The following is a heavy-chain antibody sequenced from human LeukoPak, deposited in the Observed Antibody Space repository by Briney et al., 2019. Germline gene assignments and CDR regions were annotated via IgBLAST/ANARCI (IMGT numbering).Heavy chain of an antibody. Sequence: ASVKVSCKASGYTFIAYYMQWVRQAAGQRLEWMGWINPTSGTTNYAQKFQGRVTLTRDTSISTAYMELSGLTSDDTAVYYCASTQATRSAFDIWGQGTMVTVSS. CDR3: ASTQATRSAFDI. CDR2: INPTSGTT. J-gene: IGHJ3*02. V-gene: IGHV1-2*02. CDR1: GYTFIAYY.